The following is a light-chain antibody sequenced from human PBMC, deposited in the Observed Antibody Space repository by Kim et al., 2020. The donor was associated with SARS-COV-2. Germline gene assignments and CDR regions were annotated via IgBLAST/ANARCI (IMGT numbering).Light chain of an antibody. Sequence: ASVKPTCTLSSGHSNYAIAWRQQQPEKGPRYLMKLNSDGSHSKGDGIPDRFAGSSSGAERYLTISSLQSEDEADYYCQTWGTGIVVFGGGTQLTVL. CDR3: QTWGTGIVV. CDR1: SGHSNYA. CDR2: LNSDGSH. V-gene: IGLV4-69*01. J-gene: IGLJ2*01.